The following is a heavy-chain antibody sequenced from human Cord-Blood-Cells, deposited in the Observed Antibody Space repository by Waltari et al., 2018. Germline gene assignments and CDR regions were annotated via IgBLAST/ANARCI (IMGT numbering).Heavy chain of an antibody. J-gene: IGHJ2*01. D-gene: IGHD6-13*01. CDR3: ARVIAAAGLWYFDL. CDR1: GGSISSHY. Sequence: QVQLQESGPGLVKPSETLSLTCTVSGGSISSHYWSWIRQPPGKGLEWIGYIYYSGSTNYNPSRKSRVTISVDTSKNQFSLKLSSVTAADTAVYYCARVIAAAGLWYFDLWGRGTLVTVSS. CDR2: IYYSGST. V-gene: IGHV4-59*11.